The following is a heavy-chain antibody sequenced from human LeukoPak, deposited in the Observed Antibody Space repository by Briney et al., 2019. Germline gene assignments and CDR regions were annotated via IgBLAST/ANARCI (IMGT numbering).Heavy chain of an antibody. D-gene: IGHD4-17*01. J-gene: IGHJ4*02. CDR1: GGTFSSYA. V-gene: IGHV1-69*04. CDR2: IIPILGIA. Sequence: SVKVSCKASGGTFSSYAISWVRQAPGQGLEWMGRIIPILGIANYAQKFQGRVTITADKSTSTAYIELSSLRSEDTAVYYRARELATVTTLSVYFDYWGQGTLVTVSS. CDR3: ARELATVTTLSVYFDY.